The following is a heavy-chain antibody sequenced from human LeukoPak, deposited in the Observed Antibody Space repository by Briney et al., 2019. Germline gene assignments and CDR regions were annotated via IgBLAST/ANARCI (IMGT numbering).Heavy chain of an antibody. J-gene: IGHJ3*02. CDR2: IIPIFGTA. V-gene: IGHV1-69*05. Sequence: SVKVSCNASGGTFSNYAISWVRQAPGQGRKWMGGIIPIFGTANYAQKFQGRVTITTDESTSTVYMEVSSVRFEDTAVYYCAKDRASSSWSRDAFDIWGKGTTVTVS. CDR3: AKDRASSSWSRDAFDI. D-gene: IGHD6-13*01. CDR1: GGTFSNYA.